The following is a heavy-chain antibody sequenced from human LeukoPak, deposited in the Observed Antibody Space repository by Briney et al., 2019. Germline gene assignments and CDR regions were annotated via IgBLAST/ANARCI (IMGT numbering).Heavy chain of an antibody. Sequence: PSGALSLTCADSGGSISSTNWWSWVRRLPGKGLGWIGEIYHSGSTNYNPSLKSRVTISVDKSKNQFSLKLSSVTAADTAVYYCARFPPILEWLGSWFDPWGQGTLVTVSS. D-gene: IGHD3-3*01. V-gene: IGHV4-4*02. CDR2: IYHSGST. CDR1: GGSISSTNW. J-gene: IGHJ5*02. CDR3: ARFPPILEWLGSWFDP.